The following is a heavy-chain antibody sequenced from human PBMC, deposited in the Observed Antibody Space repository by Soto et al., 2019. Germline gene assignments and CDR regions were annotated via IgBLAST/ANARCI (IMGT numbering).Heavy chain of an antibody. CDR2: IWYDGSNK. J-gene: IGHJ1*01. V-gene: IGHV3-33*01. CDR1: GFTFSSYG. CDR3: ARGTEALGVGYFQH. Sequence: QVQLVESGGGVVQPGRSLRLSCAASGFTFSSYGMHWVRQAPGKGLEWVAVIWYDGSNKYYADSVKGRFTISRDNSKNTLYLQMNSLRAEDTAVYYCARGTEALGVGYFQHWGQGTLVTVSS.